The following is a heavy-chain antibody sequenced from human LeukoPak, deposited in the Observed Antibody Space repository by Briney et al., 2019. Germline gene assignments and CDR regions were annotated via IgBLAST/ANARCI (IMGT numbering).Heavy chain of an antibody. CDR1: GGSFSSYY. J-gene: IGHJ6*01. Sequence: SETLSLTCAVYGGSFSSYYWSWIRQPPGKGLEWIGEINHSGSSNYNPSLKSRVTISGDTSKNQFFLRLTSVTAADTAVYYCAGATILGGVEYYGLDVWGKGPRSPSPQ. V-gene: IGHV4-34*01. D-gene: IGHD3-16*01. CDR3: AGATILGGVEYYGLDV. CDR2: INHSGSS.